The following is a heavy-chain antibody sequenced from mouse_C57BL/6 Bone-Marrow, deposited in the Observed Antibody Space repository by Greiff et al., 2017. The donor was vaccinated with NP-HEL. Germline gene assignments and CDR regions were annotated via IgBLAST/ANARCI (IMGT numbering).Heavy chain of an antibody. V-gene: IGHV2-9-1*01. J-gene: IGHJ4*01. CDR2: IWTGGGT. CDR3: ARMEFLWGFYYAMDY. CDR1: GFSLTSYA. Sequence: LVAPSQSLSITCTVSGFSLTSYAISWVRQPPGKGLEWLGVIWTGGGTNYNSALKSRLSISKDNSKSQVFLKMNSLQTDDTARYYCARMEFLWGFYYAMDYWGQGTSVTVSS.